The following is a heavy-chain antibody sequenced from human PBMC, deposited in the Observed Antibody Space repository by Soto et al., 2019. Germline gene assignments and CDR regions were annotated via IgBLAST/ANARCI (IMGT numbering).Heavy chain of an antibody. Sequence: PGGSLRLSCAASGFTFSIYAMTWVRQAPGKGLEWVSSITGSGGSTYYADSVKGRFTISRDNSKNTLYLQMNSLRAEDTAVYYCAWGVRDEYYYYYYGMDVWGQGTTVTVSS. CDR1: GFTFSIYA. D-gene: IGHD3-16*01. CDR2: ITGSGGST. CDR3: AWGVRDEYYYYYYGMDV. V-gene: IGHV3-23*01. J-gene: IGHJ6*02.